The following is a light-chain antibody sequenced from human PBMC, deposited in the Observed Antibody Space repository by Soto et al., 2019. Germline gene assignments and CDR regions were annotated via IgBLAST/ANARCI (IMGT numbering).Light chain of an antibody. CDR1: QGISSS. V-gene: IGKV1-8*01. J-gene: IGKJ4*01. Sequence: AIRMTQSPSSLSASTGDRVTITCRASQGISSSLAWYQQKSGKAPKLLIYAASTLQSGVPSRFSGSGSGTDFTLTISCLQSEDFATYYCQQYYSYPPLTFGGGTKVEIK. CDR3: QQYYSYPPLT. CDR2: AAS.